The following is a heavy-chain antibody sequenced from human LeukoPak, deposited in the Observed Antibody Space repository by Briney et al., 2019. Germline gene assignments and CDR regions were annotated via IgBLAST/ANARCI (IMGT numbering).Heavy chain of an antibody. V-gene: IGHV3-33*03. CDR3: AKAGGSSWWRYFDY. Sequence: PGRSLRLSCVASGFTFSSYGMHGVRQAPGKGLEGVAVIWYDGSKKYYADALKGRFTISRDKSKNTLYLQMNSLRAEDTAVYYCAKAGGSSWWRYFDYWGQGTLVTVSS. J-gene: IGHJ4*02. CDR1: GFTFSSYG. CDR2: IWYDGSKK. D-gene: IGHD6-13*01.